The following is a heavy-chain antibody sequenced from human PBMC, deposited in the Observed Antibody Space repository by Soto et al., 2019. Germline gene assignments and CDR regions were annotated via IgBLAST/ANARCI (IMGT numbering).Heavy chain of an antibody. CDR3: ARARYYDWCFDI. CDR1: GGSLNSAWHS. D-gene: IGHD3-9*01. CDR2: SYHSGIS. V-gene: IGHV4-30-2*06. J-gene: IGHJ4*02. Sequence: TLSITFTVSGGSLNSAWHSWGWVRQSPGKVLEWIGYSYHSGISYYNPSLQSRVTISVDRSKAQFYLTLTSVTAADTAVYFCARARYYDWCFDIWGLGTPVTVSS.